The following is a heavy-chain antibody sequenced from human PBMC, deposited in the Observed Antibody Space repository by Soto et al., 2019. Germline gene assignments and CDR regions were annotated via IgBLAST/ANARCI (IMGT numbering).Heavy chain of an antibody. Sequence: QVQLAESGGGVVQPGRSLRLSCAATGFTFSNYGMHWVRQAPGKGLEWVAVILKDGSEQKYADSMKGRFTISRDNSENTLYLHMNSLRAEDTAVYYCARDADYPANAFDYWGQGTLVTVSS. CDR1: GFTFSNYG. V-gene: IGHV3-33*01. J-gene: IGHJ4*02. D-gene: IGHD4-17*01. CDR3: ARDADYPANAFDY. CDR2: ILKDGSEQ.